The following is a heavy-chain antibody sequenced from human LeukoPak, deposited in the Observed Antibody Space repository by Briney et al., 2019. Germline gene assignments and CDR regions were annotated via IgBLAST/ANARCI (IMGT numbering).Heavy chain of an antibody. D-gene: IGHD3-22*01. CDR1: GFTFSSNY. CDR2: IYPAVST. Sequence: GGSLRLSCAASGFTFSSNYMRWVRQAPGKGLESASVIYPAVSTYYADSVKRRFTFSRYNSKNTLYLQMNSLRAEDTAVYYCAKYTHSSGFHYWGQGPLVPVSS. V-gene: IGHV3-53*01. J-gene: IGHJ4*02. CDR3: AKYTHSSGFHY.